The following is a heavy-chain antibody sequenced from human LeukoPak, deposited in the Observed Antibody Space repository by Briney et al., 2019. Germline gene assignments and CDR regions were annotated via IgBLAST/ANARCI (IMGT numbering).Heavy chain of an antibody. J-gene: IGHJ4*02. CDR1: GFTFDDYA. CDR3: AKDSPDIVATYYFDY. V-gene: IGHV3-43*02. CDR2: ISGDGCST. Sequence: GGSLRLSCAASGFTFDDYAMHWVRQAPGKGLEWVSLISGDGCSTYYADSVKGRFTIYRDKSKNSVYLQMNSLRTEDTVLYYCAKDSPDIVATYYFDYWGQGTLVTVSS. D-gene: IGHD5-12*01.